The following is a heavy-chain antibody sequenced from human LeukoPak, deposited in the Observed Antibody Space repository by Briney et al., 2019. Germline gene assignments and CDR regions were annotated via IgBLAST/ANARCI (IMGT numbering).Heavy chain of an antibody. V-gene: IGHV3-48*03. D-gene: IGHD6-6*01. CDR3: AREGLWGAARDAFDI. CDR1: GFTXSXXE. CDR2: XXISGTTX. J-gene: IGHJ3*02. Sequence: GGSLRLSCAASGFTXSXXEMXWVXXXPGXXXXXXXXXXISGTTXYYEDXXKGRFTISRDNAKNSLYLQMNSLRVEDMAVYYXAREGLWGAARDAFDIWGQGTMVTVSS.